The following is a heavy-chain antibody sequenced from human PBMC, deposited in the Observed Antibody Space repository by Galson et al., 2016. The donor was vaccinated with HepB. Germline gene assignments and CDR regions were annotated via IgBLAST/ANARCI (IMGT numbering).Heavy chain of an antibody. CDR2: ISDSGGNT. V-gene: IGHV3-23*01. D-gene: IGHD6-13*01. CDR1: GFSFYSFA. J-gene: IGHJ5*02. Sequence: SLRLSCAASGFSFYSFAMGWVRQAPGKGLEWVSGISDSGGNTWDADSVKGRFIISRDNSKNTLYLQLNRLRAEDTAVYYCARDMGSSWWESRDKWFDPWGQGTLVTVSS. CDR3: ARDMGSSWWESRDKWFDP.